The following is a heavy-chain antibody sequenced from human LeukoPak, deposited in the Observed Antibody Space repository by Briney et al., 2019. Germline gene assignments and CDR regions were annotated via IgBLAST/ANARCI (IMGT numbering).Heavy chain of an antibody. CDR3: ARDEFPQQLWRYVNY. D-gene: IGHD6-13*01. J-gene: IGHJ4*02. CDR2: ISAYNGNT. Sequence: GASVKVSCKASGYTFTSYGISWVRQAPGQGLEWMGWISAYNGNTNYAQKLQGRVTMTRDTSTSTVYMELSSLRSEDTAVYYCARDEFPQQLWRYVNYWGQGTLVTVSS. V-gene: IGHV1-18*01. CDR1: GYTFTSYG.